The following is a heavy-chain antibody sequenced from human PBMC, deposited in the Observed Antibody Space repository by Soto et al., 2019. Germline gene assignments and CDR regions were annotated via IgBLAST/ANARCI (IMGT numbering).Heavy chain of an antibody. Sequence: QVQLVESGGGVVQPGMSLRLSCAASGFPFTTYGMHWVREGPGKGLVWVAVISYDGSNKYYAYSVKGRFTISSDNSKNTLCLQMNRLRPEDRALYYCVGGQSSFDFRGQGTLVTFSS. CDR2: ISYDGSNK. J-gene: IGHJ4*02. CDR3: VGGQSSFDF. D-gene: IGHD3-10*01. CDR1: GFPFTTYG. V-gene: IGHV3-30*03.